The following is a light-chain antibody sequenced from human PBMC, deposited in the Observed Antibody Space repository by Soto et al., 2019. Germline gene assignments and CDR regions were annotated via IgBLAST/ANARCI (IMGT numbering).Light chain of an antibody. CDR2: GSS. V-gene: IGKV3-20*01. CDR3: QQYGDSSWT. J-gene: IGKJ1*01. Sequence: EIGWTQSPGTLSSSPGERATLSCRASQSVSSSYLAWYQHRPGQAPRLLIYGSSRRATGIPDRFGGSGSGIDFTLTISRLEPEDFAVYYCQQYGDSSWTFGQGTQVEIK. CDR1: QSVSSSY.